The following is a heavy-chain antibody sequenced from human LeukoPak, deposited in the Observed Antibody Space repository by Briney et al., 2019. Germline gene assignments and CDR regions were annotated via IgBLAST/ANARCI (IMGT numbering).Heavy chain of an antibody. CDR3: ARDTGGGYSCYDC. CDR1: GFTFSSYW. D-gene: IGHD5-18*01. V-gene: IGHV3-7*01. Sequence: GGSPRLSCAASGFTFSSYWMTWIRQAPGKGLEWVANIKQDGSEKYYVDSVMGRFTISRDNAKNSLYLQMNSLRAEDTAVYYCARDTGGGYSCYDCWGQGTLVTVSS. J-gene: IGHJ4*02. CDR2: IKQDGSEK.